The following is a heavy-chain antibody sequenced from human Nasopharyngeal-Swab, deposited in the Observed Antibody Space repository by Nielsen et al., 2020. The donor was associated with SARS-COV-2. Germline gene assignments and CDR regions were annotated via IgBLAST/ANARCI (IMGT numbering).Heavy chain of an antibody. CDR1: GGSVSSGSYY. J-gene: IGHJ4*02. D-gene: IGHD3-10*01. V-gene: IGHV4-61*01. Sequence: SETLSLTCTVSGGSVSSGSYYWSWIRQPPGKGLEWIGYIYYSGSTNYNPSLKSRVTISVDTSKNQFSLKLSSVTAADTAVHYCARETYYYGSGSYRAFDYWGQGTLVTVSS. CDR2: IYYSGST. CDR3: ARETYYYGSGSYRAFDY.